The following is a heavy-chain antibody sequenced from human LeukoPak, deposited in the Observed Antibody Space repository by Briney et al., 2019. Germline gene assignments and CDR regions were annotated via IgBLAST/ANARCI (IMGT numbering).Heavy chain of an antibody. Sequence: GGSLRLFCAASGFTFSSYDMHWVRQATGKGLEWVSAIGTAGDTYYPGSVKGRFTISRENAKNSLYLQMNSLRAGDTAVYYCARVSYDILTGYSYFDYWGQGTLVTVSS. V-gene: IGHV3-13*01. D-gene: IGHD3-9*01. CDR3: ARVSYDILTGYSYFDY. CDR1: GFTFSSYD. J-gene: IGHJ4*02. CDR2: IGTAGDT.